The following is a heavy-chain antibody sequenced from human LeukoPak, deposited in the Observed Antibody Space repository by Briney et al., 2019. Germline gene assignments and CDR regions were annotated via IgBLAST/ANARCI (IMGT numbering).Heavy chain of an antibody. V-gene: IGHV1-8*01. D-gene: IGHD6-19*01. CDR1: GYTFTSYD. CDR3: ARGRGQWLGFDY. CDR2: MNPNSGNT. J-gene: IGHJ4*02. Sequence: ASVKVSCKASGYTFTSYDINWARQATGQGLEWMGWMNPNSGNTGYAQKFQGRVTMTRNTSISTAYMELSSLRSEDTAVYYCARGRGQWLGFDYWGQGTLVTVSS.